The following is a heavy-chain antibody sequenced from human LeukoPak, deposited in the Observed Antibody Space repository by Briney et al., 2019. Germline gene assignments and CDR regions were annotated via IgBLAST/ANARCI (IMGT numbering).Heavy chain of an antibody. CDR2: INPNSGGT. Sequence: GSVKVSCKASGYTFTGYYMHWVRQAPGQGLEWMGCINPNSGGTNYAQKFQGRLTMTRDTSISTAYMELSRLRSDDTAVYYCARAAEQWLTNWFDPWGQGTLVT. V-gene: IGHV1-2*02. J-gene: IGHJ5*02. D-gene: IGHD6-19*01. CDR1: GYTFTGYY. CDR3: ARAAEQWLTNWFDP.